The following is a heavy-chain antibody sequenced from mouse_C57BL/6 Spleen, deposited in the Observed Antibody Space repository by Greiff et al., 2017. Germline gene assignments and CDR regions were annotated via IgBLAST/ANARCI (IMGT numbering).Heavy chain of an antibody. CDR3: ARGGGSLYYFDY. CDR1: GYTFTSYW. CDR2: IHPNSGST. V-gene: IGHV1-64*01. D-gene: IGHD1-1*01. J-gene: IGHJ2*01. Sequence: QVQLQQPGAELVKPGASVKLSCKASGYTFTSYWMHWVKQRPGQGLEWIGMIHPNSGSTNYNEKFKSKATLTVDKSSSTAYMQLISLTSEDPAVYYGARGGGSLYYFDYWGQGTTLTVSS.